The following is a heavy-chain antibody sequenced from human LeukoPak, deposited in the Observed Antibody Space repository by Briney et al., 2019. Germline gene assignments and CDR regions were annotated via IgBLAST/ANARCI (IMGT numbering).Heavy chain of an antibody. D-gene: IGHD3-10*01. CDR1: GFTFSSYS. J-gene: IGHJ3*02. V-gene: IGHV3-21*01. CDR2: ISSSSYI. CDR3: ASDMVRGVIITSDAFDI. Sequence: GGSLRLSCAASGFTFSSYSMNWVRQAPGKGLEWASSISSSSYIYYADSVKGRFTISRDNAKNSLYLQMNSLRAEDTAVYYCASDMVRGVIITSDAFDIWGQGTMVTVSS.